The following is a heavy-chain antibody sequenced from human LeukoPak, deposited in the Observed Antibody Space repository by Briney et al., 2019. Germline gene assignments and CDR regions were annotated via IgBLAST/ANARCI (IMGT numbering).Heavy chain of an antibody. J-gene: IGHJ4*02. Sequence: GGSLRLSCAASGFTFSDYYMSWIRRAPGKGLEWVSYISSSGSTIYYADSVKGRFTISRDNAKNSLYPQMNSLRAEDTAVYYCARLYSSRAWYFDYWGQGTLVTVSS. CDR2: ISSSGSTI. CDR1: GFTFSDYY. CDR3: ARLYSSRAWYFDY. D-gene: IGHD6-19*01. V-gene: IGHV3-11*01.